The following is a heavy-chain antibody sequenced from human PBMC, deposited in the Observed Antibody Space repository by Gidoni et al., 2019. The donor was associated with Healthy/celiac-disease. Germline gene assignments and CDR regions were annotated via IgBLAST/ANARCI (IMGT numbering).Heavy chain of an antibody. CDR3: ARDYPSIGILEWPPPLEPYYGMDV. CDR2: IYSGGST. CDR1: GFTVSSNY. Sequence: EVQLVETGGGLIQPGGSLRLSCAASGFTVSSNYMSWVRQAPGKGLEWVSVIYSGGSTYYADSVKGRFTISRDNSKNTLYLQRNSLRAEDTAVYYCARDYPSIGILEWPPPLEPYYGMDVWGQGTTVTVSS. J-gene: IGHJ6*02. D-gene: IGHD3-3*01. V-gene: IGHV3-53*02.